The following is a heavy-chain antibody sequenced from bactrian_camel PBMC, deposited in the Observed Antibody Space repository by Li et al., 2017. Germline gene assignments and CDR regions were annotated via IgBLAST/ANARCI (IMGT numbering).Heavy chain of an antibody. J-gene: IGHJ4*01. D-gene: IGHD1*01. CDR1: GFTFSNNW. CDR2: IYTGDGST. Sequence: VQLVESGGGSVQAGGSLRLSCAASGFTFSNNWMHWVRQAPGKGREWVSSIYTGDGSTNSADSVKGRFTVYRDNAKNTLYLKMDNLNPDDTALYYCVGDAWKWWGQGTQVTVS. V-gene: IGHV3S19*01. CDR3: VGDAWKW.